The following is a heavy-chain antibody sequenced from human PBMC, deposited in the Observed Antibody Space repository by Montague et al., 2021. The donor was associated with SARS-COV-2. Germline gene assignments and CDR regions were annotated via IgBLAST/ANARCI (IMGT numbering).Heavy chain of an antibody. CDR3: TRVARYCTNGVCQTYYYYGLDV. J-gene: IGHJ6*02. CDR2: MYYSGST. D-gene: IGHD2-8*01. V-gene: IGHV4-59*01. Sequence: SQTLSLTCIVSGGSTNYYYWSWIRQSPGKGLEWIGYMYYSGSTNYNPSLQSRVTISIDRSKNQFSLKLMSVTAADTAVYYCTRVARYCTNGVCQTYYYYGLDVWGQGTTVTVSS. CDR1: GGSTNYYY.